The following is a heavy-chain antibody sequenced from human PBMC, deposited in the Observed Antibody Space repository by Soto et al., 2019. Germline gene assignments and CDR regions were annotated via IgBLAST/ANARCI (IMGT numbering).Heavy chain of an antibody. V-gene: IGHV4-31*03. J-gene: IGHJ4*02. CDR3: ASQYYYDSSGYYLDY. D-gene: IGHD3-22*01. Sequence: PSETLSLTCTVSGGSISSGDYYWSWIRQHPGKGLEWIGYIYYSGSTYYNPSLKSRVTISVDTSKNQFSLKLSSVTAADTAVYYCASQYYYDSSGYYLDYWGQGTLVTVSS. CDR2: IYYSGST. CDR1: GGSISSGDYY.